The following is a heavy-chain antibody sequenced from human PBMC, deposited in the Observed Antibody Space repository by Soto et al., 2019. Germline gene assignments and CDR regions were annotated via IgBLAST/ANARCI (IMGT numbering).Heavy chain of an antibody. CDR2: VYSSGGT. D-gene: IGHD3-3*01. J-gene: IGHJ5*02. CDR1: GGSMSSYY. Sequence: ETLSLTCTVSGGSMSSYYWTWIRQPAGKGLEWIGRVYSSGGTHYNPSLKSRVTISLDTSKNQFSLRLLSVTDADTAVYYCARGQRFSDWFDPWGQGTLVTVSS. CDR3: ARGQRFSDWFDP. V-gene: IGHV4-4*07.